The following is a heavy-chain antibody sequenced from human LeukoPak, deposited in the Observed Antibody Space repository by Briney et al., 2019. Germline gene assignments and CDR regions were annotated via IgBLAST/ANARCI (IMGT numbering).Heavy chain of an antibody. CDR3: AKGGWVAVTGMDS. CDR1: VDTFTGHA. V-gene: IGHV7-4-1*02. D-gene: IGHD6-19*01. CDR2: INTKTGNP. J-gene: IGHJ4*02. Sequence: ASVKVSCKASVDTFTGHAMNWVRQAPGQGPEWMGYINTKTGNPTYAQGFTGRFVFSLDTSVSTAHLQISSLKPEDTGVYYCAKGGWVAVTGMDSWGQGTLVTVSS.